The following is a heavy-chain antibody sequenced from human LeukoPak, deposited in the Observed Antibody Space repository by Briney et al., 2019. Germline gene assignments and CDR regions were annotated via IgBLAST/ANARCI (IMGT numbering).Heavy chain of an antibody. J-gene: IGHJ4*02. CDR2: ISGSGGST. V-gene: IGHV3-23*01. D-gene: IGHD3-9*01. CDR1: GFTFSSYA. CDR3: PRLAYDILAGSAGQFDY. Sequence: GGSLRLSCAASGFTFSSYAMSWVRQAPGKGLEWVSAISGSGGSTYYADSVKGRFTISRDNSKNTLYLQMNSLRAEDTAVYYCPRLAYDILAGSAGQFDYWGQGTLVTVSS.